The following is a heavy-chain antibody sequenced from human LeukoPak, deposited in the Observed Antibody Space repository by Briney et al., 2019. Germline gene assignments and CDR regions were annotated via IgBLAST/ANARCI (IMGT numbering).Heavy chain of an antibody. CDR3: ARVVDDSSVYDAFDI. Sequence: PSQTLSLTCTVSGGSISSGDYCWSWIRQPPGKGLEWIGYIYYSGSTYYNPSLKSRVTISVDTSKNQFSLKLSSVTAADTAVYYCARVVDDSSVYDAFDIWGQGTMVTVSS. CDR1: GGSISSGDYC. J-gene: IGHJ3*02. V-gene: IGHV4-30-4*08. D-gene: IGHD3-22*01. CDR2: IYYSGST.